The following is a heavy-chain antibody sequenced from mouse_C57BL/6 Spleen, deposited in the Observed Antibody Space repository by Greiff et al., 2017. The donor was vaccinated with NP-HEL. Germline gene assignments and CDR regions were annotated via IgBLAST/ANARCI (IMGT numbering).Heavy chain of an antibody. CDR2: IDPEDGDT. V-gene: IGHV14-2*01. D-gene: IGHD2-4*01. CDR1: GFNIKDYY. Sequence: VQLQQSGAELVKSGASVKLFCTASGFNIKDYYMHRVMQRTEQGLEWIGRIDPEDGDTKYAPRFQGKVTITADTSSNTAYLQLSSLTSEDTAVYYCALTMIRMDYWDQGTSDTVSS. J-gene: IGHJ4*01. CDR3: ALTMIRMDY.